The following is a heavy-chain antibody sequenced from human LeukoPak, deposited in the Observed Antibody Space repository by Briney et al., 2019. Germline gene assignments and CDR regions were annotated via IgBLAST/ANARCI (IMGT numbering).Heavy chain of an antibody. D-gene: IGHD3-10*01. J-gene: IGHJ5*02. CDR3: AKDRVTMVRGITSFDP. CDR1: GFTFSSYG. V-gene: IGHV3-23*01. CDR2: ISVSGGTT. Sequence: GGTLRLSCAASGFTFSSYGMSWVRQAPGEGLEWVSAISVSGGTTYYGDSVKGRFTISRDNSKNTLYLQMNSLRVEDTAVYYCAKDRVTMVRGITSFDPWGQGTLVTVSS.